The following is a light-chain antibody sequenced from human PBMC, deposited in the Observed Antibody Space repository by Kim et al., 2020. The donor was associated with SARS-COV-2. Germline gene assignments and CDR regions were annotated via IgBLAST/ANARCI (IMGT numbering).Light chain of an antibody. J-gene: IGLJ2*01. CDR2: DVH. CDR3: SSYTTSGTLI. V-gene: IGLV2-14*03. Sequence: GQSITISCTGTRGDFGAYNYVSWYQQHPGKVPKLMIDDVHNRPSGVSTRFSGSKSGNTASLTSSGLQAEDEADYYCSSYTTSGTLIFGGGTQLTVL. CDR1: RGDFGAYNY.